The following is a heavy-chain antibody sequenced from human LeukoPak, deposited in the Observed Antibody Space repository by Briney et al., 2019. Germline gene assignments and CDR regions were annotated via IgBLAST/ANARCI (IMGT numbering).Heavy chain of an antibody. Sequence: PGGSLRLSCAASGFTFDDYAMHWVRQAPGKGLEWVSGISWNSGSIGYADSVKGRFTISRDNAKNSLYLQMNSLRAEDMALYYCAKDTSPYYYDSSGHFDYWGQGTLATVSS. CDR3: AKDTSPYYYDSSGHFDY. CDR1: GFTFDDYA. CDR2: ISWNSGSI. V-gene: IGHV3-9*03. D-gene: IGHD3-22*01. J-gene: IGHJ4*02.